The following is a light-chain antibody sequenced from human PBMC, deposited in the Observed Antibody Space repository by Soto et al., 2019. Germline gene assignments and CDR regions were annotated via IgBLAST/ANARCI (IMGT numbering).Light chain of an antibody. V-gene: IGKV1-9*01. CDR1: QGINIF. CDR2: AAS. J-gene: IGKJ2*01. CDR3: QQRNSYPRT. Sequence: DMQLTHSPSFLSASVGDRVTITCRASQGINIFLAWFQQKPGKAPNLLISAASTLQSGVPSRFSGSGSETEFTLTITSLQPEDSATYYCQQRNSYPRTFGQGTK.